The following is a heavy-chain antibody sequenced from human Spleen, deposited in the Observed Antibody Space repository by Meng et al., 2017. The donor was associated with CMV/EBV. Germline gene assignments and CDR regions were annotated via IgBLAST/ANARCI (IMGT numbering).Heavy chain of an antibody. CDR3: ASSAEAQGIRAYFHYGMDV. D-gene: IGHD5-18*01. V-gene: IGHV3-21*06. CDR2: ITRSFSLI. CDR1: GFTCREYG. J-gene: IGHJ6*02. Sequence: GGSLRLSCVVCGFTCREYGRKWVRQAPGQGLGWVSLIRTTFSFIDQGLEWVSSITRSFSLIDHADSLKGRFTISRDNAKNSLYLQMNSLRAEDTAVYYCASSAEAQGIRAYFHYGMDVWGQGTTVTVSS.